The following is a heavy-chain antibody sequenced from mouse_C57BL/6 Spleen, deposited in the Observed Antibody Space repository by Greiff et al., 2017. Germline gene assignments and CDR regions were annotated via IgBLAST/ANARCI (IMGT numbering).Heavy chain of an antibody. CDR2: IRLKSDNYAT. Sequence: EVQLVESGGGLVQPGGSMKLSCVASGFTFSNYWMNWVRQSPEKGLEWVAQIRLKSDNYATHYAESVKGRFTISRDDSKSSVYLQMNNLRAEDTGIYYCTDGILFDYWGQGTTLTVSS. D-gene: IGHD2-1*01. V-gene: IGHV6-3*01. CDR1: GFTFSNYW. CDR3: TDGILFDY. J-gene: IGHJ2*01.